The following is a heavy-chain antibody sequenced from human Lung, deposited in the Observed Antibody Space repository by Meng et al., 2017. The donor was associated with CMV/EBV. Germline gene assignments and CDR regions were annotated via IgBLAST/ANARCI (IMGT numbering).Heavy chain of an antibody. CDR3: ARVGYSGSYFTDY. V-gene: IGHV1-69*02. CDR2: IIPILGIA. CDR1: GGTFSSYT. J-gene: IGHJ4*02. D-gene: IGHD1-26*01. Sequence: SVXVSXKASGGTFSSYTISWVRQAPGQGLEWMGRIIPILGIANYAQKFQGRVTITADKSTSTAYMELSSLRSEDTAVYYCARVGYSGSYFTDYWGQGTLVTVSS.